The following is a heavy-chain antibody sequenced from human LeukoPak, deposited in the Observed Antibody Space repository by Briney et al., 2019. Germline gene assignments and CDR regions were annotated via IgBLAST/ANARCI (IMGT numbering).Heavy chain of an antibody. Sequence: PGGSLRPSRAASGFTFGSYAMHWARQPPGKGLEWVPVISYDGSNKYYADSVKGRFTISRDNSKNTLYLQMNSLRAEDTAVYYCARDRGSWFDPWGQGTLVTVPS. V-gene: IGHV3-30*04. J-gene: IGHJ5*02. CDR1: GFTFGSYA. CDR2: ISYDGSNK. D-gene: IGHD3-16*01. CDR3: ARDRGSWFDP.